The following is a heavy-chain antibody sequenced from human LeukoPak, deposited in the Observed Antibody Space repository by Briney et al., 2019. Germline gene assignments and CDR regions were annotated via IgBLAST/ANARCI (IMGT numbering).Heavy chain of an antibody. Sequence: ASVKVSCKASGYTFTSYYMHWVRQAPGQGLEWMGIINHSGGSTRYAQKFQGRVTMTRDTSTSTVYMELSSLRSEDTAVYYCVTASVTHTRDPWGPGTLVTVSS. V-gene: IGHV1-46*01. D-gene: IGHD5/OR15-5a*01. CDR2: INHSGGST. J-gene: IGHJ5*02. CDR3: VTASVTHTRDP. CDR1: GYTFTSYY.